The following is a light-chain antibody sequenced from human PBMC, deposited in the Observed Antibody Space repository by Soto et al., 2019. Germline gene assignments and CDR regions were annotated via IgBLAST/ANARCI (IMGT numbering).Light chain of an antibody. J-gene: IGLJ2*01. CDR1: SSNIGSNY. Sequence: QSVLTQPPSASGTPGQRVTISCSGSSSNIGSNYVYWYQQLPGTAPKLLIYSNNQRPSGVPDRFSGSKSGTSASLAISGLRSEDEADYYCAAWDHSLGGVVFGGGTKLTVL. CDR2: SNN. CDR3: AAWDHSLGGVV. V-gene: IGLV1-47*02.